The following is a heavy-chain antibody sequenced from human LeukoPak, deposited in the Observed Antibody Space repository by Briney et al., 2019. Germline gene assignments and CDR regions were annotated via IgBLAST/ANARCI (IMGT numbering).Heavy chain of an antibody. CDR2: MKEDGGEK. Sequence: GGSLRLSCAASGFIFSPYWVTWVRQAPGMGLEWVANMKEDGGEKFYVDSVRGRFTISRDNAKNSVYLQMNSLRVEGTAVYYCARESLQCNGDTCYSSYYFDYWGQGTLVTVSS. D-gene: IGHD2-15*01. CDR1: GFIFSPYW. CDR3: ARESLQCNGDTCYSSYYFDY. J-gene: IGHJ4*02. V-gene: IGHV3-7*01.